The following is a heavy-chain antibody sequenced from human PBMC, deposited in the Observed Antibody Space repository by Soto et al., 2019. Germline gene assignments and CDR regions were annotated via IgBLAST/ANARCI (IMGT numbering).Heavy chain of an antibody. CDR1: GGTFSRYS. Sequence: QVQLVQSGAEVKKLGSSVKVSCKASGGTFSRYSITWVRQAPGHGLEWIGRIIPIFGIASYAQKFQGRVTITADKSTSTAYMELSSLRSDDTAVYYCAREDRDRETGLVPGAIDGMDVWGQGTTVTVSS. D-gene: IGHD2-2*01. CDR2: IIPIFGIA. V-gene: IGHV1-69*08. J-gene: IGHJ6*02. CDR3: AREDRDRETGLVPGAIDGMDV.